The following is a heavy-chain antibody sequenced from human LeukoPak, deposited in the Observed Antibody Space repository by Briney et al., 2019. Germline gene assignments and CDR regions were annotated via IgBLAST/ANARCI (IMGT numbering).Heavy chain of an antibody. V-gene: IGHV3-7*01. J-gene: IGHJ4*02. CDR1: GDSFSSSTYY. Sequence: ETLSLTCKVSGDSFSSSTYYWGWIRQPPGTGLEWVANIKQDGSEKNYVDSVKGRFTISRDNAKNSLYLQMDNLRVEDTAVYYCVRDDGGQVASCNDYWGQGSLVTVSS. D-gene: IGHD2/OR15-2a*01. CDR3: VRDDGGQVASCNDY. CDR2: IKQDGSEK.